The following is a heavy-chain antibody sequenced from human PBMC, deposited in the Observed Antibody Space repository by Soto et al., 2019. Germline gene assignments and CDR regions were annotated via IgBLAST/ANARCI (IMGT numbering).Heavy chain of an antibody. CDR3: AKGGYYDSSGYSGYFQH. CDR2: ISYDGSNK. CDR1: GFTFSSYG. D-gene: IGHD3-22*01. Sequence: QVQLVESGGGVVQPGRSLRLSCAASGFTFSSYGMHWVRQAPGKGLEWVAVISYDGSNKYYADSVKGRFTISRDNSKNTLYLHMNSLRAEDTAVYYCAKGGYYDSSGYSGYFQHWGQGTLVTVSS. J-gene: IGHJ1*01. V-gene: IGHV3-30*18.